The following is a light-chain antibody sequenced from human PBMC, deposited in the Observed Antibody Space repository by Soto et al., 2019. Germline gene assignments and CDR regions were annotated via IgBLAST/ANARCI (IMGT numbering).Light chain of an antibody. V-gene: IGLV2-14*01. J-gene: IGLJ1*01. CDR2: DVS. CDR1: SSDVGGYNY. Sequence: QSVLTQPASLTASPRQSIPIFCTRTSSDVGGYNYVSWYQQHPGKAPKLMIYDVSNRPSGVSNRFSGSKSGNTASLTISGLQAEDEADYYCSSYTSSSTLYVFGTGTKVTVL. CDR3: SSYTSSSTLYV.